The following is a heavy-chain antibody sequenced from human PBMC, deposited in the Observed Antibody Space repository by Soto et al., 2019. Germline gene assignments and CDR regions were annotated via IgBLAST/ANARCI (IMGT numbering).Heavy chain of an antibody. D-gene: IGHD3-9*01. J-gene: IGHJ4*02. CDR1: GYTFTSYD. CDR2: MNPNSGNT. V-gene: IGHV1-8*01. CDR3: ARIYYDILTGYSKLFDY. Sequence: GASVKVSCKASGYTFTSYDINWVRQATGQGLKWMGWMNPNSGNTGYAQKFQGRVTMTRNTSISTAYMELSSLRSEDTAVYYCARIYYDILTGYSKLFDYWGQGTLVTVSS.